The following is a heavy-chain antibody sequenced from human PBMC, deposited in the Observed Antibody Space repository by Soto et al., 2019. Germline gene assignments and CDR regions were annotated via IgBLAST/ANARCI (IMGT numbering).Heavy chain of an antibody. J-gene: IGHJ4*02. V-gene: IGHV4-34*01. D-gene: IGHD2-8*02. CDR1: GGSFSGYS. CDR2: INHSGST. Sequence: SETLSLTCAVYGGSFSGYSWTWLRQPPGTGLEWIGEINHSGSTNYNPSLKSRVTISVDTSKNQFSLKLTSVTAADTAVYYCARDKITGLFDYWGQGTLVTISS. CDR3: ARDKITGLFDY.